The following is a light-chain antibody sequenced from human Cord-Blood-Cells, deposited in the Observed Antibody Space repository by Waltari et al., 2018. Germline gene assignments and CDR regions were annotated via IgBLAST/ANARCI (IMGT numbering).Light chain of an antibody. V-gene: IGKV1-39*01. Sequence: DIQMTQSPSSLSASVGDRVTITCRASQSISSYLNWYQQTPGKAPKLLNYAASSLQSGVPSRFSGSGSGTDVTLTISSLQPEDFATYYCQQSYSTLWTFGQGTKVEIK. CDR3: QQSYSTLWT. J-gene: IGKJ1*01. CDR1: QSISSY. CDR2: AAS.